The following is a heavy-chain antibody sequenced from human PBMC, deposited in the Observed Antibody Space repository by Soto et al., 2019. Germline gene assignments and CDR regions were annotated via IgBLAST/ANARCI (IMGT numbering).Heavy chain of an antibody. J-gene: IGHJ3*02. Sequence: GESLKISCKGSGYSFTSYWIGWVRQMPGKGLEWMGIIYPGDSDTRYSPSFQGQVTISADKSISTAYLQWSSLKASDTAMYYCASTGNLVLGGWNYDAFDIWGQGTMVTVSS. CDR2: IYPGDSDT. CDR1: GYSFTSYW. D-gene: IGHD1-7*01. V-gene: IGHV5-51*01. CDR3: ASTGNLVLGGWNYDAFDI.